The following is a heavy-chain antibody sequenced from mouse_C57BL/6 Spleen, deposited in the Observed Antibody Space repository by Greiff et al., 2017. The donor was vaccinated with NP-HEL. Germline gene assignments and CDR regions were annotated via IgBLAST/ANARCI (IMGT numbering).Heavy chain of an antibody. D-gene: IGHD1-1*01. CDR1: GYSFTSYY. CDR3: ARYPSFITTVVSTDY. CDR2: IYPGSGNT. V-gene: IGHV1-66*01. Sequence: QVQLQQSGPELVKPGASVKISCKASGYSFTSYYIHWVKQRPGQGLEWIGWIYPGSGNTKYNEKFKGKATLTADTSSSTAYMQLSSLTSEDSAVYYCARYPSFITTVVSTDYWGQGTLVTVSA. J-gene: IGHJ3*01.